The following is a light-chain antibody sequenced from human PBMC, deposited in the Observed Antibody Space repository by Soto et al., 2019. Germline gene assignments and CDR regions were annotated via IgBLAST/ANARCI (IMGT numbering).Light chain of an antibody. CDR2: LNSDGSH. V-gene: IGLV4-69*01. CDR3: QTWGTGSGV. Sequence: QLVLTQSPSASASLGASVKLTCTLSSGHSNYAIAWHQQQPEQGPRYLMKLNSDGSHSKGDGIPDRFSGSSSGAERYLTISSLQSEDEADYYCQTWGTGSGVFGGGTKVTVL. J-gene: IGLJ3*02. CDR1: SGHSNYA.